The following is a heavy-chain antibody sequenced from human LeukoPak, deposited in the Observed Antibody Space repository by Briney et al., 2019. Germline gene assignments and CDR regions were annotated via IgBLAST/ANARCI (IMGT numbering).Heavy chain of an antibody. CDR2: INHSGST. CDR3: ARTYYYGSGSYYRTVYYYYMDV. J-gene: IGHJ6*03. CDR1: GGSFSGYY. V-gene: IGHV4-34*01. Sequence: SETLSLTCAVYGGSFSGYYWSWIRQPPGKGLEWIGEINHSGSTNYNPSLKSRVTISVDTSKNQFSLKLSSVTAADTAVYYCARTYYYGSGSYYRTVYYYYMDVWGKGTTVTISS. D-gene: IGHD3-10*01.